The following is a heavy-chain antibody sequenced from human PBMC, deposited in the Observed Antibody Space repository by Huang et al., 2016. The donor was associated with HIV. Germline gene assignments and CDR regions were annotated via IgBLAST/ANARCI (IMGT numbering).Heavy chain of an antibody. V-gene: IGHV1-18*01. Sequence: QVQLVQSGAEVKKPGASVKVSCKASGYTFTNYAINWVRQAPGQSLEWMGWIRGYNGKTNYAQKVQGRVTMTNDTSTSTDYMELRSLISDDTAVYYCARERYYYDRSGYYTPVEYFHHWGQGTLVTVSS. CDR1: GYTFTNYA. CDR2: IRGYNGKT. D-gene: IGHD3-22*01. CDR3: ARERYYYDRSGYYTPVEYFHH. J-gene: IGHJ1*01.